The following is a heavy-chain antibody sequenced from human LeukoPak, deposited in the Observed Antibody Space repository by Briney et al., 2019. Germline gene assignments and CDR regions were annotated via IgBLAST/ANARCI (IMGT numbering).Heavy chain of an antibody. D-gene: IGHD5-24*01. Sequence: SEALSLTCTVSGGSISSYYWSWIRQPPGKGLEWIGYIYYSGSTNYNPSLKSRVTISVDTSKNQFSLKLSSVTAADTAVYYCARGLLDGYTHPAAFDIWGQGTMVTVSS. V-gene: IGHV4-59*01. CDR2: IYYSGST. J-gene: IGHJ3*02. CDR1: GGSISSYY. CDR3: ARGLLDGYTHPAAFDI.